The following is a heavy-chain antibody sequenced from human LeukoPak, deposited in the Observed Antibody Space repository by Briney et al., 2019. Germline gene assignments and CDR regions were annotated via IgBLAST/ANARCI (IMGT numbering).Heavy chain of an antibody. Sequence: ASVKVSCKASGYTFSKYYLHWVRQAPGQGLEWMGWINPNNGVTNYAQKFQGRVTMTRDTSMNTGYMELRRLRSDDRAMYYCARGGVRGSYYYYYYMDVWGKGNTVPVSS. D-gene: IGHD3-10*01. CDR1: GYTFSKYY. J-gene: IGHJ6*03. V-gene: IGHV1-2*02. CDR2: INPNNGVT. CDR3: ARGGVRGSYYYYYYMDV.